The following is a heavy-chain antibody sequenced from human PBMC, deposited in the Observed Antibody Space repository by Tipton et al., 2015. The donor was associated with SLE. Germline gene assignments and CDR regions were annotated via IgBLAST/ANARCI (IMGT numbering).Heavy chain of an antibody. D-gene: IGHD3-3*01. CDR1: GGSMNNQY. J-gene: IGHJ5*02. V-gene: IGHV4-59*11. Sequence: GLVKPSETLSLICTVSGGSMNNQYWNWIRQPPGKGLEWIGRIHYSGGTNYNPSLSSRVTISIDTSSNQFSLKLTSVTAADTAVYYCVRRVLESAIVGVTGNWLDPWGQGTLVTVSS. CDR3: VRRVLESAIVGVTGNWLDP. CDR2: IHYSGGT.